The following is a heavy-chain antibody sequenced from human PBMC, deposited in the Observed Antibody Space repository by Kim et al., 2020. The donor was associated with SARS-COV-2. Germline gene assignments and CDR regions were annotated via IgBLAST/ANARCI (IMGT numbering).Heavy chain of an antibody. CDR2: ISYDGSNE. J-gene: IGHJ4*02. CDR1: GFTFSSYG. D-gene: IGHD4-17*01. V-gene: IGHV3-33*05. Sequence: GGSLRLSFAASGFTFSSYGMHWVRQAPGKGLEWVALISYDGSNEYYADSVKGRFTISRDNSKNTLYLQMNSLRAEDTAVYYCARPGYRDYGITNFDYWGQGTLVTVSS. CDR3: ARPGYRDYGITNFDY.